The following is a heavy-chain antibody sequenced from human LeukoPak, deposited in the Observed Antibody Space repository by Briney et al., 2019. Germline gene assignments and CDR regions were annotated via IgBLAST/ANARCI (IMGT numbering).Heavy chain of an antibody. Sequence: PGGSLRLSCAASGFTFSDHYMSWIRQSPGKGLEYISYISSSGRTIYYADSVQGRFTISRDNAKNSLFLQMSSLRAEDTAVYYCARVKGTTVTTFQFDPWGQGTLVTVSS. J-gene: IGHJ5*02. CDR2: ISSSGRTI. D-gene: IGHD4-17*01. CDR1: GFTFSDHY. CDR3: ARVKGTTVTTFQFDP. V-gene: IGHV3-11*01.